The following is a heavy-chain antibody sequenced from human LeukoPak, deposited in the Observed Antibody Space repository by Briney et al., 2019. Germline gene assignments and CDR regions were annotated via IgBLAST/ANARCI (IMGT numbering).Heavy chain of an antibody. CDR1: GGTFSSYA. Sequence: ASVKVSCKASGGTFSSYAISWVRQAPGQGLEWMGGIIPIFGTANYAQKFQGRVTITTDESTSTAYMELSSLRSEDTAGYFCARDQGRLSTSRYTGYWGQGTQVTVSS. V-gene: IGHV1-69*05. J-gene: IGHJ4*02. CDR3: ARDQGRLSTSRYTGY. D-gene: IGHD6-13*01. CDR2: IIPIFGTA.